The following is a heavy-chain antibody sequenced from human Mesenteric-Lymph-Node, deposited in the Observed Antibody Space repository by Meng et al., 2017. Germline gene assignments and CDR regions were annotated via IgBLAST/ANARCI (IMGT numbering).Heavy chain of an antibody. Sequence: EAQLVDPGGGLVMPGGALRLSCAASGFTFSNAWTNWVRQAPGKGLEWVGRIKSKSDGGTADYAAPVKGRFTISRDDSKNTLYLQMNSPKTEDTAVYYCTNQLLDYWGQGTLVTVSS. CDR1: GFTFSNAW. V-gene: IGHV3-15*01. D-gene: IGHD1-26*01. CDR3: TNQLLDY. J-gene: IGHJ4*02. CDR2: IKSKSDGGTA.